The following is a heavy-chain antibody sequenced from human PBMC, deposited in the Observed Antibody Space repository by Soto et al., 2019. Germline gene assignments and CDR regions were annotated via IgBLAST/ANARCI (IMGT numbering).Heavy chain of an antibody. V-gene: IGHV1-18*01. Sequence: QVQLVQSGAEVKKPGASVKVSCKASGYTFTSYGISWVRQAPGQGLEWMGWISAYNGNTNYAQKLQGRVTMTTDTSTSTDYMELRSLGSDDKAVYYCAGGSYSSGWYPYYYYYGMDAWGQGTTVTVSS. CDR2: ISAYNGNT. CDR1: GYTFTSYG. D-gene: IGHD6-19*01. J-gene: IGHJ6*02. CDR3: AGGSYSSGWYPYYYYYGMDA.